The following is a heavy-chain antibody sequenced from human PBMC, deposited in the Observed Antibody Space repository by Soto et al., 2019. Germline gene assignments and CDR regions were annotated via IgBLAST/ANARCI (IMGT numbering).Heavy chain of an antibody. Sequence: PSETLSLTCSVSGRSMSSNYWSWIRQSPDKGLEWLGYVFYGGTDYNPSLGGRVTISVDTSKNQFSLKLSSVTAADTAVYYCARNLRYSSSWYLDYWGQGTLVTVSS. V-gene: IGHV4-59*01. CDR3: ARNLRYSSSWYLDY. D-gene: IGHD6-13*01. J-gene: IGHJ4*02. CDR2: VFYGGT. CDR1: GRSMSSNY.